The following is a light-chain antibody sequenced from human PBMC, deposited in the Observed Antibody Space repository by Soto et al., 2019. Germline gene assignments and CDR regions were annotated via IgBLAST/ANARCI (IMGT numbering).Light chain of an antibody. Sequence: EIVLTQSPGTLSLSPGERATLSCRASQSVSGTYLAWYQQKPGQAPRLLIYGASNRATGIPDRFSGSGSGTDFTLTISRLEPEDFVVYYCQQYGTPPVTFGQGSKVEVK. J-gene: IGKJ1*01. CDR3: QQYGTPPVT. CDR1: QSVSGTY. V-gene: IGKV3-20*01. CDR2: GAS.